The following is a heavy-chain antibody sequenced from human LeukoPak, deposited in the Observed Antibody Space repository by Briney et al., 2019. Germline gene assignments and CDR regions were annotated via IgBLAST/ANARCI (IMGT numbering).Heavy chain of an antibody. CDR1: GYTFTSYY. J-gene: IGHJ4*02. D-gene: IGHD6-13*01. Sequence: ASVKVSCKASGYTFTSYYMHWVRQAPGQGLEWMGIINPSGGSTSYAQKFQGRVTMTRDTSTSTVYMELSSLRSEDTAVYYCARDNSSSSGDSWAYYFDYWGQGTLVTVSS. V-gene: IGHV1-46*01. CDR3: ARDNSSSSGDSWAYYFDY. CDR2: INPSGGST.